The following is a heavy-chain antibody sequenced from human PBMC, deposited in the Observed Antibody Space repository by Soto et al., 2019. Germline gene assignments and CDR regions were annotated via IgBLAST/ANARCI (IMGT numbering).Heavy chain of an antibody. CDR2: ISSSGSTI. J-gene: IGHJ5*02. Sequence: GGSLRLSCAASGFTFSDYYMSWIRQAPGKGLEWVSYISSSGSTIYYADSVKGRFTISRDNAKNSLYLQMNSLRAEDTAVYYCARDSDYDILTGKFDPWGQGTLVTVSS. CDR3: ARDSDYDILTGKFDP. D-gene: IGHD3-9*01. CDR1: GFTFSDYY. V-gene: IGHV3-11*01.